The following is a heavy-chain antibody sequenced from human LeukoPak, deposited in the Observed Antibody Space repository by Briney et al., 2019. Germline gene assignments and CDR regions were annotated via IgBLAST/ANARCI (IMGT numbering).Heavy chain of an antibody. CDR3: ARGTMITFGGVIYYMDV. Sequence: SETLSLTCAVYGGSFSGYYWSWIRQPPGKGLEWIGEINHSGSTNYNPSLKSRVTISVDTSKNQFSLKLSSVAAADTAVYYCARGTMITFGGVIYYMDVWGKGTTVTVSS. CDR1: GGSFSGYY. J-gene: IGHJ6*03. CDR2: INHSGST. D-gene: IGHD3-16*01. V-gene: IGHV4-34*01.